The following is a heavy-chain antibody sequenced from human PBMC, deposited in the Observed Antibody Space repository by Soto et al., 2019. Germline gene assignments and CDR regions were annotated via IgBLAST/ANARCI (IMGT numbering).Heavy chain of an antibody. V-gene: IGHV4-31*03. D-gene: IGHD3-9*01. J-gene: IGHJ4*02. CDR3: ARVPNYDILTGPIYFDY. CDR2: IYYSGST. Sequence: PSETLSLTCTVSGGSISSGGYYWSWIRQHPGKGLEWIGYIYYSGSTYYNPSLKSRVTISVDTSKNQFSLKLSSVTAADTAVYYCARVPNYDILTGPIYFDYWGQGTLVTVAS. CDR1: GGSISSGGYY.